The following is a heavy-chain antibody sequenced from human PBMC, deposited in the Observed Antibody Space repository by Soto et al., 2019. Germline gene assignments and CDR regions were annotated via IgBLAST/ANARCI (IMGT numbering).Heavy chain of an antibody. V-gene: IGHV2-5*01. CDR1: GFSLSTSGVG. Sequence: QITLKESGPTLVKPTQTLTLTCTFSGFSLSTSGVGVGWIRQPPGEALEWLALIYWNDDERYSPSLKSRLPITKDTSQNQVVLTLTNMHPVDTATYYCARRRTVVPLAFDIWGQGTIITVSS. CDR3: ARRRTVVPLAFDI. J-gene: IGHJ3*02. CDR2: IYWNDDE. D-gene: IGHD3-10*01.